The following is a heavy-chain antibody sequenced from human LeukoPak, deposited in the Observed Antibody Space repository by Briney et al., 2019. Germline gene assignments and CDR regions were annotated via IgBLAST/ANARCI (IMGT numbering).Heavy chain of an antibody. CDR1: GYTFTIYY. J-gene: IGHJ4*02. Sequence: ASVKVSCKASGYTFTIYYIHWVRQAPGQGLEWMGFINPSGGSTSYAQKFQGRVTMTMDTSTSTVYMDLSSLRSEDTAVYYCARNVGSGFDYWGQGTLVTVSS. CDR3: ARNVGSGFDY. V-gene: IGHV1-46*01. D-gene: IGHD1-1*01. CDR2: INPSGGST.